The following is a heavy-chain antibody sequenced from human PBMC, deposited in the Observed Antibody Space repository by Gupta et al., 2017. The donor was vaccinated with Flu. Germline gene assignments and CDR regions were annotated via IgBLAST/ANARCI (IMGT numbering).Heavy chain of an antibody. Sequence: EVQLVESWGGLVQPGGSLRLSCAVSGFTFIDHYMDWALQDTGKGLEWVGRIRHKASGYTTEYAAPVKGRFTISRDESKNSLYLQMNSLKTEDTAEYYCARGEDSVSASVRYDYWGQGALVTGSS. D-gene: IGHD2-15*01. CDR1: GFTFIDHY. V-gene: IGHV3-72*01. CDR2: IRHKASGYTT. J-gene: IGHJ4*02. CDR3: ARGEDSVSASVRYDY.